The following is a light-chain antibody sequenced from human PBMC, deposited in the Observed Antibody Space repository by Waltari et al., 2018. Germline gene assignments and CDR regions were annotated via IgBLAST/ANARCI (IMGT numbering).Light chain of an antibody. CDR1: QSISRA. CDR2: GAS. CDR3: QQYNNWPLEWA. V-gene: IGKV3-15*01. Sequence: EIVMTQSPATLSVSPGERVTLSCRASQSISRALAWYQKKPGQAPRLLIYGASTRASGVPARISGRGSGTDFTRTISGLQSEDFAVYYCQQYNNWPLEWAFGQGTKVEIK. J-gene: IGKJ1*01.